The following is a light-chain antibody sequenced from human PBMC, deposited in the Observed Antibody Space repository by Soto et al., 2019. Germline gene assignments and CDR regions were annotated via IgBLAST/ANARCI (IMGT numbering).Light chain of an antibody. V-gene: IGKV3-11*01. CDR1: ERISHS. CDR3: QLSQQRSSGPPIA. CDR2: DAS. J-gene: IGKJ5*01. Sequence: DIVLTQSPATLSLSPGNRVTLSCRANERISHSLAWYQQRPGQAPRILIYDASFRATGIPERFSGSGSGTHFTVSISSLEPEDFAVYYCQLSQQRSSGPPIAFGQGTRLDLK.